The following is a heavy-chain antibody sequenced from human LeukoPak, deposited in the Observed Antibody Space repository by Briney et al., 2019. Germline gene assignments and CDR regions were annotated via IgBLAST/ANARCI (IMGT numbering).Heavy chain of an antibody. Sequence: PGGSLRLSCAASGFAFDDYGMSWVRQAPGKGLEWVSGINWNGGSKGYADSVKGRFTISRDNAKNSLYLQMNSLRAEDTALYYCVRVAEGATEYFDYWGQGTLVTVSS. J-gene: IGHJ4*02. CDR1: GFAFDDYG. D-gene: IGHD1-26*01. CDR3: VRVAEGATEYFDY. V-gene: IGHV3-20*04. CDR2: INWNGGSK.